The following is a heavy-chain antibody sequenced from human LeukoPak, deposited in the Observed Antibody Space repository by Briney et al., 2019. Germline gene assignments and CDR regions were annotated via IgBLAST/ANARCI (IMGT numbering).Heavy chain of an antibody. D-gene: IGHD5-24*01. J-gene: IGHJ4*02. CDR1: GFTFSDYC. CDR3: ARGKDGYKRGYPLGFDY. V-gene: IGHV3-11*01. CDR2: ISSSGSTI. Sequence: GGSLRLSCAASGFTFSDYCMSWIRQAPGKGLEWVSYISSSGSTIYYADSVKGRFTISRDNAKNSLYLQMNSLRADDTAEYYCARGKDGYKRGYPLGFDYWGQGTLVTVSS.